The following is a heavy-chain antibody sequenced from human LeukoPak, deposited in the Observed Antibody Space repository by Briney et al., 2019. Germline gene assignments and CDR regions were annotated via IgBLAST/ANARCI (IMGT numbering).Heavy chain of an antibody. V-gene: IGHV3-48*03. CDR1: GFTFSSYE. Sequence: GGSLRLSCAASGFTFSSYEMNWVRQAPGKGLEWVSYISSSGSTIYYADSVKGRFTISRDNAKNSLYLQMNSLRAEDTAVYYCARDASHSPLAEGEMADYWGQGTLVTVSS. D-gene: IGHD5-24*01. CDR3: ARDASHSPLAEGEMADY. CDR2: ISSSGSTI. J-gene: IGHJ4*02.